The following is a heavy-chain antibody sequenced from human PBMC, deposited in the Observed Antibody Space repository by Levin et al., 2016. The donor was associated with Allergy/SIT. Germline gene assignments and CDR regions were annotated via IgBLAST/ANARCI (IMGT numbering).Heavy chain of an antibody. V-gene: IGHV5-10-1*01. D-gene: IGHD1-26*01. CDR1: RDTFTTHW. CDR2: IDPNDGYA. Sequence: GESLKISCQGSRDTFTTHWITWVRQTPGNGLEWMGRIDPNDGYASYSPSFRGHVTISTDQSINTAYLQWSSLQASDTAKYYCARSYCSYTTCQSPDSWGQGTLVTVSS. J-gene: IGHJ4*02. CDR3: ARSYCSYTTCQSPDS.